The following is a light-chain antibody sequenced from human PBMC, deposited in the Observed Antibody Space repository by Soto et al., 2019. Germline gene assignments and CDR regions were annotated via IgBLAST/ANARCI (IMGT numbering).Light chain of an antibody. CDR1: SGHNSYA. V-gene: IGLV4-69*01. J-gene: IGLJ3*02. CDR3: QTWSTDLRV. Sequence: QSVLTQPPSASASLGASVKLTCTLSSGHNSYAIAWHQQQPEKGPRYLMKLNSDGSHSKGDGIPDRFSGSSSGAERYLTISSLQSEDEADYSCQTWSTDLRVFGGGTKLTVL. CDR2: LNSDGSH.